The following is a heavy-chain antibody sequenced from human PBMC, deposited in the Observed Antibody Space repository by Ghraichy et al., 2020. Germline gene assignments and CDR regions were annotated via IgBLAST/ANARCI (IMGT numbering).Heavy chain of an antibody. J-gene: IGHJ6*02. Sequence: GESLNISCAASGFTFSSFSMNWVRQAPGKGLEWVSYISSDSSIIKYADSVKGRFTISRDNAKKSLYLQMNSLRAEDTAVYYCARDSGTYSDRYYYYGMDVWGQGTTVTVSS. CDR1: GFTFSSFS. V-gene: IGHV3-48*04. D-gene: IGHD1-26*01. CDR3: ARDSGTYSDRYYYYGMDV. CDR2: ISSDSSII.